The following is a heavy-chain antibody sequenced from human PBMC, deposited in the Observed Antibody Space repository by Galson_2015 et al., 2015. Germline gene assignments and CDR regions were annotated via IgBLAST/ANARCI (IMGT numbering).Heavy chain of an antibody. CDR3: ARDRHSIVVVPAATNYYYYYGMDV. D-gene: IGHD2-2*01. CDR2: ISYDGSNK. Sequence: SLRLGCAASGFTFSSYGMHWVRQAPGKGLEWAAVISYDGSNKYYADSVKGRFTISRDNSKNTLYLQMNSLRAEDTAVYYCARDRHSIVVVPAATNYYYYYGMDVWGQGTTVTVSS. CDR1: GFTFSSYG. V-gene: IGHV3-30*03. J-gene: IGHJ6*02.